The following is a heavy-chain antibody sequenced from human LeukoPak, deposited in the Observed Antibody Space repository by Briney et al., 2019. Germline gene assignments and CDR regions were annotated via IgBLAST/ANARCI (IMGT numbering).Heavy chain of an antibody. Sequence: SETLSLTCTVSGGSISSYDWSWIRQPAGKGLEWIGRIYTRGSTNYNPSLKSRVSISVDTSKKQFSLKLSSVSAADTAVYYCASLSSSWYQDWYFDLWGRGTLVTVSS. J-gene: IGHJ2*01. CDR3: ASLSSSWYQDWYFDL. CDR2: IYTRGST. V-gene: IGHV4-4*07. CDR1: GGSISSYD. D-gene: IGHD6-13*01.